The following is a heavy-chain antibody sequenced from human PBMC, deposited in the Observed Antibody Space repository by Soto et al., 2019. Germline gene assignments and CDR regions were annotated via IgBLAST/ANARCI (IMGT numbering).Heavy chain of an antibody. V-gene: IGHV4-39*01. J-gene: IGHJ3*02. CDR3: ASRYCSSTSCYARTLIDAFDI. D-gene: IGHD2-2*01. CDR2: IYYSGST. Sequence: SETLSLTCTVSGGSISSSSYYWGWIRQPPGKGLEWIGSIYYSGSTYYNPSLKSRVTISVDTSKNQFSLKLSSVTAADTAVYYCASRYCSSTSCYARTLIDAFDIWGQGTMVTVSS. CDR1: GGSISSSSYY.